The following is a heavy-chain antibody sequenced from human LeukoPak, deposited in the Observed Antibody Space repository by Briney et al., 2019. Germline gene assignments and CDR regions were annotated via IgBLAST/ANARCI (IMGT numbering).Heavy chain of an antibody. J-gene: IGHJ4*02. CDR1: GYSFTSYW. Sequence: GESLQISCKGSGYSFTSYWIGWVRQMPGKGLEWMGIIYPGDSDTRYSPSFQGQVTISADKSISTAYLQWSSLKASDTAMYYCARGTDFGVVSYYFDYWGQGTLVTVSS. CDR3: ARGTDFGVVSYYFDY. V-gene: IGHV5-51*01. D-gene: IGHD3-3*01. CDR2: IYPGDSDT.